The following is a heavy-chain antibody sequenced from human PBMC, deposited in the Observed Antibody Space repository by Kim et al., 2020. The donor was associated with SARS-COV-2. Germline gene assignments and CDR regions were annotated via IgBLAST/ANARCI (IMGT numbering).Heavy chain of an antibody. J-gene: IGHJ5*02. D-gene: IGHD2-15*01. V-gene: IGHV1-18*01. CDR2: ISPYNGKT. Sequence: ASVKVSCQASGYTFTTYGISWVRQAPGQGLEWMGWISPYNGKTNYAQRLQGRVTMTTDTSTRTVYMDLRSLRSDDTAMYYCARGGTDCSGGTCPLVNWFDPWGQGTPDTVSS. CDR3: ARGGTDCSGGTCPLVNWFDP. CDR1: GYTFTTYG.